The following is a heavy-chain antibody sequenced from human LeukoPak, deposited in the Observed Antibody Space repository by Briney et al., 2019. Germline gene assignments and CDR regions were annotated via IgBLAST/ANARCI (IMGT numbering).Heavy chain of an antibody. CDR3: ARVLASTNTGGDYFDY. CDR1: GASISSGSYY. CDR2: IYTRGST. J-gene: IGHJ4*02. D-gene: IGHD2-8*01. V-gene: IGHV4-61*02. Sequence: PSETLSLTCTVSGASISSGSYYWSWIRQPAGKGLEWIGRIYTRGSTNYNPSLKSRVTISVDTSKNQFSLKLSSVTAADTAVYYCARVLASTNTGGDYFDYWGQGTLVTVSS.